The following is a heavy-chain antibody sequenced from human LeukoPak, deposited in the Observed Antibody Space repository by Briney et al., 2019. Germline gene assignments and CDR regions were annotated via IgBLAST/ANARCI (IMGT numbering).Heavy chain of an antibody. Sequence: ASVKVSCKASGYTFTSYDINWVRQATGQGLEWMGWMNPNSGNTAYAQKFQGRVTITRNTSISTAYMELSSLRSEDTAIYCAREDYYDSGSSDYWDQGTLVTVSS. V-gene: IGHV1-8*03. CDR1: GYTFTSYD. D-gene: IGHD3-22*01. CDR2: MNPNSGNT. J-gene: IGHJ4*02. CDR3: AREDYYDSGSSDY.